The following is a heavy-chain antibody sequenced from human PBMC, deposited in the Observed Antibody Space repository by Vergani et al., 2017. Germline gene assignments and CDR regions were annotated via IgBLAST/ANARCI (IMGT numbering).Heavy chain of an antibody. CDR1: GFTFSSYW. J-gene: IGHJ4*02. CDR2: IKQDGSEK. V-gene: IGHV3-7*01. CDR3: ARDGPLYNWNHFDY. Sequence: EVQLVESGGGLVQPGGSLRLSCAASGFTFSSYWMSWVRQAPGKGLEWVAKIKQDGSEKDYVDSVKGRFTISRDNAKNSLYLQMNSLRAEDTAVYYCARDGPLYNWNHFDYWGQGTLVTVSS. D-gene: IGHD1-1*01.